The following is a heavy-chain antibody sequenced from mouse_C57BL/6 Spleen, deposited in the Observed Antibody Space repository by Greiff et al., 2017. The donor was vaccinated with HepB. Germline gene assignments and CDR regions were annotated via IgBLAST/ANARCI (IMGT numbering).Heavy chain of an antibody. CDR3: ARSGSSYGGLDY. J-gene: IGHJ2*01. Sequence: VKLQESGPELVKPGASVKISCKASGYAFSSSWMNWVKQRPGKGLEWIGRIYPGDGDTNYNGKFKGKATLTADKSSSTAYMQLSSLTSEDSAVYFCARSGSSYGGLDYWGQGTTLTVSS. V-gene: IGHV1-82*01. D-gene: IGHD1-1*01. CDR1: GYAFSSSW. CDR2: IYPGDGDT.